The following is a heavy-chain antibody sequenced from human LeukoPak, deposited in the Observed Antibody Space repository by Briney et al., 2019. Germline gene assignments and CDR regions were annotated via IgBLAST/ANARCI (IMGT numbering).Heavy chain of an antibody. CDR3: ASLDYYYGMDV. Sequence: SQTLSLTCTVSGGSISSGSYYWSWIRQPPGKGLEWIGSIYHSGSTYYNPSLKSRVTISVDTSKNQFSLKLSSVTAADTAVYYCASLDYYYGMDVWGQGTTVTVSS. V-gene: IGHV4-39*07. J-gene: IGHJ6*02. CDR2: IYHSGST. CDR1: GGSISSGSYY.